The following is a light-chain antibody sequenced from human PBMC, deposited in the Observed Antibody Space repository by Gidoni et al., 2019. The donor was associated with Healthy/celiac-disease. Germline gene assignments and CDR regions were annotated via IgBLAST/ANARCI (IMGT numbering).Light chain of an antibody. Sequence: EIVLTQSPATLSLSPGERATLSCRASQSVSSYLAWYQQNPGQAPRLRIYDASNRATGIPARFSGSGSGTDFTLTISSLEPEDFAVYYCQQRSNWPTFGGGTKVEIK. CDR3: QQRSNWPT. CDR2: DAS. V-gene: IGKV3-11*01. J-gene: IGKJ4*01. CDR1: QSVSSY.